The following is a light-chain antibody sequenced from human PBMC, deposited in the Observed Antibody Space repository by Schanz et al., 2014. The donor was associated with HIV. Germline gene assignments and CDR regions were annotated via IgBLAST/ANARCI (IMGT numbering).Light chain of an antibody. CDR1: SSDVG. Sequence: QSVLTQPPSASGSPGQSVPLSCTGTSSDVGKAPKLMIYEVSERPSGVPDRFSGSKSGNTASLTVSGLQSADEADYYCSSYVDTYSVVFGGGTKLTVL. J-gene: IGLJ2*01. CDR2: EVS. V-gene: IGLV2-8*01. CDR3: SSYVDTYSVV.